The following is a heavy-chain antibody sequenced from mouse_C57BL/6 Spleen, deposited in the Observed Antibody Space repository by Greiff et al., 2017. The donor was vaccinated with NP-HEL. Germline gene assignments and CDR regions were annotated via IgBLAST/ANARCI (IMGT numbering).Heavy chain of an antibody. CDR2: IYPGSGGT. CDR1: GYTFTSYW. J-gene: IGHJ1*03. D-gene: IGHD2-4*01. V-gene: IGHV1-55*01. Sequence: QVQLQQPGAELVKPGASVKMSCKASGYTFTSYWITWVKQRPGQGLEWIGDIYPGSGGTNYNEKFKSKATLTVDTSSSTAYMQLSSLTSEDSAVYYCAREDDYDGWYFDVWGTGTTVTVSS. CDR3: AREDDYDGWYFDV.